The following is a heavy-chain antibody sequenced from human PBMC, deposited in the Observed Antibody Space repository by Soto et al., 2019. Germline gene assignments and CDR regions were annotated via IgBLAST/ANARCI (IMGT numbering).Heavy chain of an antibody. D-gene: IGHD1-26*01. CDR2: MYYTGTT. Sequence: PSETLSLTCSFSVGSVTSGGYHWNWIRQSPGKGLEWIGYMYYTGTTNYNPSLRSRVSISIDTSKNQFSLKLTSVTAADTAIYYCVRDVLGLWGQGTQVIVS. J-gene: IGHJ4*02. CDR1: VGSVTSGGYH. V-gene: IGHV4-61*08. CDR3: VRDVLGL.